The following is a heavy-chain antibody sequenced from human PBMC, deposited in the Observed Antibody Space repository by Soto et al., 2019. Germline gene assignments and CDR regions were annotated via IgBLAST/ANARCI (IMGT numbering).Heavy chain of an antibody. CDR1: RPSFLDYY. D-gene: IGHD3-10*01. CDR3: ASYGSGSYYNGYYFDY. J-gene: IGHJ4*02. CDR2: IHHSGST. Sequence: SVTPSLTCALHRPSFLDYYSSWIRQSPGKGLEWIGEIHHSGSTNYKPSLKIRVTISVDTSKNQFSLELRSVTAADTAVYYCASYGSGSYYNGYYFDYWGQG. V-gene: IGHV4-34*01.